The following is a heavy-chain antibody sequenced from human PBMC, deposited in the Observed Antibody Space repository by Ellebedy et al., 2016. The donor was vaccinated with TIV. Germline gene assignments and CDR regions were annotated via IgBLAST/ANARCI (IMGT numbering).Heavy chain of an antibody. CDR1: GFTFSTYT. D-gene: IGHD4-17*01. Sequence: PGGSLRLSCAASGFTFSTYTMHWVRQAPGKGLEWVSVISYDGYSQYYTGSVKGRFIISRDNSKNTLYIQMNSLRAEDKAVYYCARDPDYGDSVYYYYGMDVWGRGTTVTVSS. J-gene: IGHJ6*02. CDR2: ISYDGYSQ. V-gene: IGHV3-30-3*01. CDR3: ARDPDYGDSVYYYYGMDV.